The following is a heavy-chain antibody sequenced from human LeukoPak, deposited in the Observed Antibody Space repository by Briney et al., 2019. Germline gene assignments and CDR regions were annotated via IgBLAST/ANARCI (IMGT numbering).Heavy chain of an antibody. CDR3: ARSNYDFWSGNYYYMDV. J-gene: IGHJ6*03. D-gene: IGHD3-3*01. CDR1: GGSISSYY. V-gene: IGHV4-4*07. CDR2: IYTSGST. Sequence: SETLSLTCTVSGGSISSYYWSWIRQPAGKGLEWIGRIYTSGSTNYNTSLKSRVTMSVDTSKNQFSLKLSSVTAADTAVYYCARSNYDFWSGNYYYMDVWGKGTTVTVSS.